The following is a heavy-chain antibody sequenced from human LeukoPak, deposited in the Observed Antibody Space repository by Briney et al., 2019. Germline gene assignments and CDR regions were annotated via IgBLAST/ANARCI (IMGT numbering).Heavy chain of an antibody. CDR2: INHSGST. Sequence: SETLSLTCAVYGGSFSGYYWSWIRQPPGKGLEWIGEINHSGSTNYNPSLKSRVTISVDTSKNQFSLKLSSVTAADTAVYYCARGRRITMIVVVINPLDYWGQGTLVTVSS. CDR3: ARGRRITMIVVVINPLDY. D-gene: IGHD3-22*01. CDR1: GGSFSGYY. J-gene: IGHJ4*02. V-gene: IGHV4-34*01.